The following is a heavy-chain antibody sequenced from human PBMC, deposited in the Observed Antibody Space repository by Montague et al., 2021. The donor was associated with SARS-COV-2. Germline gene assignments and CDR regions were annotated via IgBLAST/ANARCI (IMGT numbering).Heavy chain of an antibody. CDR3: TRVVVVVPASPAPTLFDP. CDR2: IDVTGXA. V-gene: IGHV4-61*10. D-gene: IGHD2-15*01. CDR1: GGSVSSRNHF. J-gene: IGHJ5*02. Sequence: SETLSLTCTVSGGSVSSRNHFWSWIRQPAGKGLEWIGHIDVTGXAXYXXXXEXRVTISVDTSNNQFSLRLNSVTAADTAVYYCTRVVVVVPASPAPTLFDPWGQGILVTVSS.